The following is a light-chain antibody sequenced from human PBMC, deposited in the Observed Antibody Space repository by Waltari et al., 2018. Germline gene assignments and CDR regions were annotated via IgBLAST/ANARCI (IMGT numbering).Light chain of an antibody. CDR3: NSRDTSGNHVV. CDR1: SLRSYY. J-gene: IGLJ2*01. V-gene: IGLV3-19*01. Sequence: SSELTQVPAVSVALGQTVRITCQGDSLRSYYASWYQQKPGQAPVLVIYGKNNRPSGIPDRFSGSTSGNTASLTISGAHAEDEADYYCNSRDTSGNHVVFGGGTKLTVL. CDR2: GKN.